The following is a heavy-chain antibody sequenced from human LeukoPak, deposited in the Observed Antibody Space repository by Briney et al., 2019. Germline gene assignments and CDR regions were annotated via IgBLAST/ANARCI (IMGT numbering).Heavy chain of an antibody. J-gene: IGHJ4*02. CDR1: GGSISSYY. D-gene: IGHD3-10*01. Sequence: SETLSLTCTVSGGSISSYYWSWTRQPPGKGLEWIGYIYYSGSTNYNPSLKSRVTISVDTSKNQFSLKLSSVTAADTAVYYCARGYGSGSYNNFNQWGQGLLVAVSS. V-gene: IGHV4-59*01. CDR3: ARGYGSGSYNNFNQ. CDR2: IYYSGST.